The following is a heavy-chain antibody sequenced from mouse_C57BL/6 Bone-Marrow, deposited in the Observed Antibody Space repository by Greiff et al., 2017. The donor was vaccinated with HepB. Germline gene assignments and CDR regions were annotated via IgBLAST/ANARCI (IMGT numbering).Heavy chain of an antibody. CDR3: ARAYYYGSSLWFAY. J-gene: IGHJ3*01. CDR2: IDPSDSET. Sequence: VQLQQPGAELVRPGSSVKLSCKASGYTFTSYWMHWVKQRPIQGLEWIGNIDPSDSETHYNQKFKGKATLTVDKSSSTAYMQLSSLTSEDSAVYYCARAYYYGSSLWFAYWGQGTLVTVSA. V-gene: IGHV1-52*01. D-gene: IGHD1-1*01. CDR1: GYTFTSYW.